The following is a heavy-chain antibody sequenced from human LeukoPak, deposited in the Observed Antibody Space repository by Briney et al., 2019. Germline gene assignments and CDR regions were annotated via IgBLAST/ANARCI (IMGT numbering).Heavy chain of an antibody. CDR1: GGSITSHF. V-gene: IGHV4-59*11. CDR2: IYYSGST. D-gene: IGHD2-2*01. J-gene: IGHJ4*02. CDR3: ARGDCSRTSCYTYYFDH. Sequence: SETLSLTCTVSGGSITSHFWSWIRQPPGKGLEWIGYIYYSGSTNYNPSLKSRVTISVDTSKNQFSLKLSSVTAADTAVYYCARGDCSRTSCYTYYFDHWGQGTLVTVSS.